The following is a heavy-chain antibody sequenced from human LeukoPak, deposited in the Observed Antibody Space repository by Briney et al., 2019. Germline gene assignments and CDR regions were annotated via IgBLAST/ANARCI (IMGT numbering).Heavy chain of an antibody. CDR2: IYYSGSI. J-gene: IGHJ4*02. V-gene: IGHV4-59*01. Sequence: SETLSLTCTVSGGSISSYYWSWIRQPPGKGLEWIGYIYYSGSINYNPSLKSRITISVDRSKNQFSLQLTSVTAADTAMYYCARVIRAGRDFDYWGQGTLVIVSS. D-gene: IGHD6-13*01. CDR1: GGSISSYY. CDR3: ARVIRAGRDFDY.